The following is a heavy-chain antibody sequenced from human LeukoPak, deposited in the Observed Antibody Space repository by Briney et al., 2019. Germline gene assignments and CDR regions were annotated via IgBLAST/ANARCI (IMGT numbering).Heavy chain of an antibody. CDR3: ARGRRGGNPFDY. D-gene: IGHD2-15*01. CDR1: GGSISSYY. Sequence: PSETLSLTCTVSGGSISSYYWSWIRQPPGKGLEWIGYIYTSGSTNYNPSLKSRVTISVDTSKNQFSLKLSSVTAADTAVYYCARGRRGGNPFDYWGQGTLVTVSS. V-gene: IGHV4-4*09. CDR2: IYTSGST. J-gene: IGHJ4*02.